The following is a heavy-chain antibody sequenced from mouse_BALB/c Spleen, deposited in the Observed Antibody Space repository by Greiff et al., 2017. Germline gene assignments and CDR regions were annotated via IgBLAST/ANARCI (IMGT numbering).Heavy chain of an antibody. CDR3: AREGDGYYPWFAY. CDR2: ISSGGSYT. V-gene: IGHV5-9-3*01. CDR1: GFTFSSYA. D-gene: IGHD2-3*01. J-gene: IGHJ3*01. Sequence: EVQVVESGGGLVKPGGSLKLSCAASGFTFSSYAMSWVRQTPEKRLEWVATISSGGSYTYYPDSVKGRFTISRDNAKNTLYLQMSSLRSEDTAMYYCAREGDGYYPWFAYWGQGTLVTVSA.